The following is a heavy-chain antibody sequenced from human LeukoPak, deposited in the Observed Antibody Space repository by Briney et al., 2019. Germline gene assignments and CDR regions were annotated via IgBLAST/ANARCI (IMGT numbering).Heavy chain of an antibody. J-gene: IGHJ4*02. CDR2: ISSNSSYI. CDR3: ARGDWAPFDY. Sequence: PGGSLRLSCAASGFTFSSYSMNWVRQAPGKGLEWVSSISSNSSYIYYADSVKGRFTISRDNAKNSLYLQTNSLRAEDTAVYYCARGDWAPFDYWGQGSLLTVSS. V-gene: IGHV3-21*01. D-gene: IGHD2-21*02. CDR1: GFTFSSYS.